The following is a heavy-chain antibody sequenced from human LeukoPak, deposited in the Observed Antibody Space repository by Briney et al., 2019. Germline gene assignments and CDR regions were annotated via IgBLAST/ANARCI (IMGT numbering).Heavy chain of an antibody. CDR3: ARRGANIVVVPAAIGRYFQH. CDR2: INHSGST. Sequence: SETLSLTCAVYGGSFSGYYWSWIRQPPGKGLEWIGEINHSGSTNYNPSLKSRVTISVDTSKNQFSLKLSSVTAADTAVYYCARRGANIVVVPAAIGRYFQHWGQGTLVTVSS. J-gene: IGHJ1*01. V-gene: IGHV4-34*01. D-gene: IGHD2-2*01. CDR1: GGSFSGYY.